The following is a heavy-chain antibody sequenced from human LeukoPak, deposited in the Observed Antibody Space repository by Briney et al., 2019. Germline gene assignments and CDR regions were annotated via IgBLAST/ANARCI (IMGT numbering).Heavy chain of an antibody. D-gene: IGHD6-19*01. CDR1: GYTFTGYD. Sequence: ASVKVSCKASGYTFTGYDMHWVRQAPGQGLEWMGWINPNSGGTSYAQRFQGRVAMTRDTSSSTAYMEVNSLRSDDTAVYYCVVAGTTFHSLDYWGQGSLVTVSS. J-gene: IGHJ4*02. CDR2: INPNSGGT. V-gene: IGHV1-2*02. CDR3: VVAGTTFHSLDY.